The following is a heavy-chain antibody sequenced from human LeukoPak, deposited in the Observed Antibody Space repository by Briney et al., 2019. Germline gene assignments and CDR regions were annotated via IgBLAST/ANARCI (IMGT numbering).Heavy chain of an antibody. V-gene: IGHV5-10-1*01. CDR3: ARQSTRGMVDTDYDY. CDR1: GYSFTSYW. Sequence: PGESLKISCKGSGYSFTSYWISWVRQMPGKGLEWMGRIDPSDAYTNYSPSFQGHVTISADKSISTAYPQWSSLKASDTAMYYCARQSTRGMVDTDYDYWGQGTLVTVSS. J-gene: IGHJ4*02. D-gene: IGHD5-18*01. CDR2: IDPSDAYT.